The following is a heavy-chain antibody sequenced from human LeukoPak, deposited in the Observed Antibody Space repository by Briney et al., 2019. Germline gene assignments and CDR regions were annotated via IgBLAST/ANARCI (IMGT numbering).Heavy chain of an antibody. V-gene: IGHV1-18*01. Sequence: ASVKVSCKASGYTFTTYGISWVRQAPGQGLEWMGWISAHNGNTNYAQNLQGRVTMTTDTSTSTAYMELRSLRSDDTAVYYCARQGYGGHSQGAADYWGQGTLVTVSS. J-gene: IGHJ4*02. CDR2: ISAHNGNT. CDR3: ARQGYGGHSQGAADY. D-gene: IGHD4-23*01. CDR1: GYTFTTYG.